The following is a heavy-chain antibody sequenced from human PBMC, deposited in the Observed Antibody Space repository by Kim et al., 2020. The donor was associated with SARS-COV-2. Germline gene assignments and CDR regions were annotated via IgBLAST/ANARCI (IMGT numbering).Heavy chain of an antibody. J-gene: IGHJ6*02. CDR3: ARGYRGYENYYYGMDV. D-gene: IGHD5-12*01. Sequence: VKGRLTIPRDNAKNSLYLQMNSLRAEDTAVYYCARGYRGYENYYYGMDVWGQGTTVTVSS. V-gene: IGHV3-21*01.